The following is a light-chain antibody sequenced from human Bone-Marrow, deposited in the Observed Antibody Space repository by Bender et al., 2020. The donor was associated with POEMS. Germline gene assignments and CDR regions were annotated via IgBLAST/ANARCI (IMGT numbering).Light chain of an antibody. CDR1: SGHTSYA. CDR2: LNGDGSH. Sequence: QLVLTQSPSASASLGASVTLTCTLSSGHTSYAIAWHQQQPERAPRYLMKLNGDGSHSKGDGIPDRFSGSSSGAERYLTISSLHSEDEATYYCQTWNTDIRVFGGGTKLTVL. CDR3: QTWNTDIRV. J-gene: IGLJ3*02. V-gene: IGLV4-69*01.